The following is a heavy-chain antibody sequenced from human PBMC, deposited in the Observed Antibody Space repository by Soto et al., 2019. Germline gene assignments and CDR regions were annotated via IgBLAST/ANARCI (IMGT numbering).Heavy chain of an antibody. Sequence: GGSLRLSCGASGFVFEFYLMHWVGQGPGKGLEWVSRISDDGARIDYADSVSGRFTISRDNAKNALYLQMNALRGEDTAVYFCTRGPRPSSIGTGAVWGRGVLVTVSS. J-gene: IGHJ4*02. CDR1: GFVFEFYL. V-gene: IGHV3-74*01. D-gene: IGHD2-2*01. CDR2: ISDDGARI. CDR3: TRGPRPSSIGTGAV.